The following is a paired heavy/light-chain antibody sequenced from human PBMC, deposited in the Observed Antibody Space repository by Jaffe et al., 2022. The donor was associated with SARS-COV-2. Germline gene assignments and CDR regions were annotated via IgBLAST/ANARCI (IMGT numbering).Heavy chain of an antibody. J-gene: IGHJ6*02. D-gene: IGHD3-3*01. V-gene: IGHV1-18*01. CDR3: ARGFLFDNTDFWSRYYTSRVYGMDV. CDR2: VGADNVNR. Sequence: QVQLVQSGAEVRKPGASVKVSCKASGYTFTNYVINWVRQAPGQGLEWMGWVGADNVNRKYAQHLQGRVTLTTDTSTTTAYLELRSLGFDDTAVYYCARGFLFDNTDFWSRYYTSRVYGMDVWGQGTTVTVSS. CDR1: GYTFTNYV.
Light chain of an antibody. V-gene: IGKV1-27*01. J-gene: IGKJ4*01. CDR3: QDYSGAPLT. CDR2: TAS. CDR1: QGISNY. Sequence: DIQMTQSPSSLSASVGDRVTITCRASQGISNYIAWYQQKPGKSPKLLIYTASTLQAGVPSRFSGSGSGTDFTLTISSLQPEDVATYYCQDYSGAPLTFGGGTQVEIK.